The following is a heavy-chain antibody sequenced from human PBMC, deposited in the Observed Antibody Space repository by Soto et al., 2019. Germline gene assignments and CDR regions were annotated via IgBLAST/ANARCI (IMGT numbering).Heavy chain of an antibody. Sequence: SETLSLTCTVSGGSISSYYWSWIRQPPGKGLEWIGYIYYSGSTNYNPSLKSRVTISVDTSKNQFSLKLSSVTAADTAVYYCARDIWFGELWYGMDVWGQGTTVTVSS. J-gene: IGHJ6*02. V-gene: IGHV4-59*01. CDR2: IYYSGST. D-gene: IGHD3-10*01. CDR1: GGSISSYY. CDR3: ARDIWFGELWYGMDV.